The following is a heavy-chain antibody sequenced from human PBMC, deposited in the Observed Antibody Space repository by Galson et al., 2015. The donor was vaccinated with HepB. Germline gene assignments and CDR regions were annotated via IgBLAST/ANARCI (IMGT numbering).Heavy chain of an antibody. Sequence: SETLSLTCTVSGGSISSYYWSWIRQPPGKGLEWIGYIYRTGSTNYNPSLKSRVTISLDTSKNQFSLKLSSVTAADTAVYYCARLQGVNLYSGSGSYDAFDIWGQGTMVTVSS. D-gene: IGHD3-10*01. V-gene: IGHV4-59*08. CDR1: GGSISSYY. CDR2: IYRTGST. J-gene: IGHJ3*02. CDR3: ARLQGVNLYSGSGSYDAFDI.